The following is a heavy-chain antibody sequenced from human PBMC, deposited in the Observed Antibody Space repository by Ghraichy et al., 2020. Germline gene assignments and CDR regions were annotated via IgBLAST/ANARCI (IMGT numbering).Heavy chain of an antibody. J-gene: IGHJ4*02. V-gene: IGHV3-30*02. Sequence: LSLTCAASGFTFSSYGMHWVRQAPGKGLEWVAFIRYDGSNKYYADSVKGRFTISRDNSKNTLYLQMNSLRAEDTAVYYCATLYYDSSGQRWGFDYWGQGTLVTVSS. CDR2: IRYDGSNK. D-gene: IGHD3-22*01. CDR1: GFTFSSYG. CDR3: ATLYYDSSGQRWGFDY.